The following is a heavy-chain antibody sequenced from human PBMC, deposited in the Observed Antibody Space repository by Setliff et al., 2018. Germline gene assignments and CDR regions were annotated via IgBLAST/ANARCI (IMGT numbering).Heavy chain of an antibody. D-gene: IGHD7-27*01. CDR2: MNPNSGNT. CDR3: ARGWAALGIIGY. CDR1: GYTFTSYD. J-gene: IGHJ4*02. Sequence: ASVKVSCKASGYTFTSYDINWVRQATGQGLEWMGWMNPNSGNTGYAQKFQGRVTMTRNTSTSTAYMELSRLTSEDTAVYFCARGWAALGIIGYWGQGTLVT. V-gene: IGHV1-8*02.